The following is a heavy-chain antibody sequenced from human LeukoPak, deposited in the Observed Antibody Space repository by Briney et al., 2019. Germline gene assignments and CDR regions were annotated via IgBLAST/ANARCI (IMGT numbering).Heavy chain of an antibody. CDR3: VKDRTGTYTLDY. Sequence: GGSLRLSCAASGFTFSTYAMSWVRQAPGEGLEWVSAICGSDGSRYYADSVKGRFTISRDNSKNTLYLQMNSLRGEDTAVYYCVKDRTGTYTLDYWGQGTLVTVSS. CDR2: ICGSDGSR. CDR1: GFTFSTYA. V-gene: IGHV3-23*01. D-gene: IGHD3-10*01. J-gene: IGHJ4*02.